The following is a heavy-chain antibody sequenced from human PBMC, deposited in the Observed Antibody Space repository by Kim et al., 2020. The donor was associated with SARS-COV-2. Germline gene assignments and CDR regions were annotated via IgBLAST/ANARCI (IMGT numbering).Heavy chain of an antibody. CDR2: INPNSGGT. CDR1: GYTFTGYY. Sequence: ASLKVSCKASGYTFTGYYMHWVRQAPGQGLEWMGWINPNSGGTDYAQRFQGRVTMTRDTSISTAYMELSRLRSDDTAVYYCARDDDRKYYYHGMDVWGQGTTVTVSS. J-gene: IGHJ6*02. CDR3: ARDDDRKYYYHGMDV. V-gene: IGHV1-2*02.